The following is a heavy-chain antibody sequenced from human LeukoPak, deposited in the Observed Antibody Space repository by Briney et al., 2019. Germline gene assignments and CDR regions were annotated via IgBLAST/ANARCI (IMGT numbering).Heavy chain of an antibody. CDR2: IWYDGSKT. V-gene: IGHV3-33*06. CDR1: GFTFSSYA. Sequence: PGGSLRLSCAASGFTFSSYAMSWVRQAPGKGLEWIAVIWYDGSKTHYVDSVKGRFTISRDNSKSTLYLQMDSLRAEDTAVYYCAKDVSGPYGSLFDPWGQGTLVIVSS. CDR3: AKDVSGPYGSLFDP. J-gene: IGHJ5*02. D-gene: IGHD5/OR15-5a*01.